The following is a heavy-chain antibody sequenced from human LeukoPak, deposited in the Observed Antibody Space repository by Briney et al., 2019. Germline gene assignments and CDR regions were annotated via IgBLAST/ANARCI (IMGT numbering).Heavy chain of an antibody. D-gene: IGHD2-15*01. CDR2: ISYDGSNK. J-gene: IGHJ3*02. CDR1: GFTFSSYA. Sequence: QPGRSLRLSCAASGFTFSSYAMHWVRQAPGKGLEWVAVISYDGSNKYYADSVKGRFTISRDNSKNTLYLQMNSLRAEDTAVYYCASIPVPSALKGYCSGGSCWAFDIWGQGTMVTVSS. CDR3: ASIPVPSALKGYCSGGSCWAFDI. V-gene: IGHV3-30*04.